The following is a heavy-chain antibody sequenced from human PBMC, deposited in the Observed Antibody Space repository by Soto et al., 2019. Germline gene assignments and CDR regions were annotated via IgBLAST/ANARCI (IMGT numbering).Heavy chain of an antibody. CDR1: GFTFSSYE. V-gene: IGHV3-48*03. J-gene: IGHJ6*02. D-gene: IGHD5-18*01. CDR3: ARVNVDKAIYYYGMDV. Sequence: EVQLVESGGGLVQPGGSLRLSCAASGFTFSSYEMNWVRQAPGKGLEWVSYISSSGSTIYYEDSVKGRFTISRDNAKKSMYMQMKSLRAEDTAVYYCARVNVDKAIYYYGMDVWGQGTTVTVSS. CDR2: ISSSGSTI.